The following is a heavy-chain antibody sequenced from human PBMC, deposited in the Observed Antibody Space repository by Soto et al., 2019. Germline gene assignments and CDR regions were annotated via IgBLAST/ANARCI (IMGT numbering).Heavy chain of an antibody. Sequence: PGESLKISCKGSGYSFTSYWIGWVRQMPGKGLEWMGIIYPGDSDTRYSPSSQGQVTISADKSISTAYLQWSSLKASDTAMYYCARQYSSSWYGMDVWGQGTTVTVSS. CDR1: GYSFTSYW. CDR3: ARQYSSSWYGMDV. J-gene: IGHJ6*02. D-gene: IGHD6-13*01. V-gene: IGHV5-51*01. CDR2: IYPGDSDT.